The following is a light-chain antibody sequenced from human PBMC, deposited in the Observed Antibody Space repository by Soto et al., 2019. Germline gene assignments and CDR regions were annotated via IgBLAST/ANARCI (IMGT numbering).Light chain of an antibody. CDR1: QSVSSPY. V-gene: IGKV3-20*01. CDR2: GAS. Sequence: EVGLTQSPVTLSLSPGERATLSCRASQSVSSPYLAWYQQKPGQPPRLLIYGASSRATDIPDRFIGSGSGTEFTLTIARLAPEDFAMYYCQQYGRSPFTFGPGTKVDI. CDR3: QQYGRSPFT. J-gene: IGKJ3*01.